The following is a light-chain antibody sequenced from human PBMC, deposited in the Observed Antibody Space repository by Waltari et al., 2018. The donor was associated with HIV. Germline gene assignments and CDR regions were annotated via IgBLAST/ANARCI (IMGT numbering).Light chain of an antibody. J-gene: IGKJ2*01. V-gene: IGKV1-5*03. CDR3: QQYNSYST. CDR1: QSISSW. CDR2: KAS. Sequence: DIQMSQSTSTLSAPVGDRINITCRASQSISSWVAWYQQKPGKARKLLSYKASSLESGVPSRFSGSGSGTEFTLTVSSLQPDDFATYYCQQYNSYSTFGQGTKREIK.